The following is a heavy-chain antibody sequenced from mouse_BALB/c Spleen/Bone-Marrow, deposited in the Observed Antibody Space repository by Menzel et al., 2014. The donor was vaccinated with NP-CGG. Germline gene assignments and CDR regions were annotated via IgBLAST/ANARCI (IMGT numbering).Heavy chain of an antibody. CDR1: GFNIKDTY. Sequence: VQLQQSGAELVKPGASVKLSCTASGFNIKDTYMYWVKQRPEQGLEWIGRIDPANGNTKYDPKFQDKATITADTSSNTAYLQLSSLTPEDTAVYSCARYSSGSSWFPYGGQGTLATVSA. CDR3: ARYSSGSSWFPY. J-gene: IGHJ3*01. D-gene: IGHD1-1*01. CDR2: IDPANGNT. V-gene: IGHV14-3*02.